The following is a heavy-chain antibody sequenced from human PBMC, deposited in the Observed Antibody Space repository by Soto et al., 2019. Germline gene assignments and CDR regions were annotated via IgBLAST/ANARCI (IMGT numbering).Heavy chain of an antibody. Sequence: QVQLLQSGAEVKKAGASVKVSCEASGFTFTSYGFSWVRQAPGQGLEWMGWINPYNGKKNYAQKFQGRVTMTIDTSTDTVYMEVRSLRSDDTVVYYWARDPDFWSGYLDYWGQGTLVTVSS. CDR1: GFTFTSYG. CDR3: ARDPDFWSGYLDY. J-gene: IGHJ4*02. CDR2: INPYNGKK. D-gene: IGHD3-3*01. V-gene: IGHV1-18*01.